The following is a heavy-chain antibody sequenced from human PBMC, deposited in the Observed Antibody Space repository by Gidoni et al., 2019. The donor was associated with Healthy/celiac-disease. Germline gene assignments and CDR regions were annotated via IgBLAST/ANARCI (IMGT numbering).Heavy chain of an antibody. D-gene: IGHD3-22*01. CDR1: GFTFSSYA. CDR3: ARDMNYYDSSGSPIFWFDP. Sequence: QVQLVESGGGVVQPGRSLRLSCSASGFTFSSYAMHWVRPAPGKGLEWVAVISYDGSNKYYADSVKGRFTISRDNSKNTLYLQMNSLRAEDTAVYYCARDMNYYDSSGSPIFWFDPWGQGTLVTVSS. J-gene: IGHJ5*02. V-gene: IGHV3-30*04. CDR2: ISYDGSNK.